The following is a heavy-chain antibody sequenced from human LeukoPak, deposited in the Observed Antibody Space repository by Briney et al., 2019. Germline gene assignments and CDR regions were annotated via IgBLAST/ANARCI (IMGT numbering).Heavy chain of an antibody. CDR1: GYTLTELS. D-gene: IGHD5-12*01. CDR3: ATAPDIVATITFPFDY. CDR2: FDPEDGET. J-gene: IGHJ4*02. V-gene: IGHV1-24*01. Sequence: ASVKVSCKVSGYTLTELSMHWVRQAPGKGLEWMGGFDPEDGETIYAQKFQGRVTMTEDTSTDTAYMELSSLRSEDTAVYYCATAPDIVATITFPFDYWGQGTLVTVSS.